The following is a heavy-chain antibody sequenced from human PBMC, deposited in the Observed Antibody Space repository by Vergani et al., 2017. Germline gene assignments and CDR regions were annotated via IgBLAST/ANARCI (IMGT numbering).Heavy chain of an antibody. V-gene: IGHV1-69*01. D-gene: IGHD6-19*01. Sequence: QVQLVQSGAEVKKPGASVKVSCKASGYTFTGYYMHWVRQAPGQGLEWMGGIIPIFGTANYAQKFQGRVTITADESTSTAYMELSSLRSEDTAVYYCARARGNYSSGWNYWGQGTLVTVSS. CDR2: IIPIFGTA. J-gene: IGHJ4*02. CDR3: ARARGNYSSGWNY. CDR1: GYTFTGYY.